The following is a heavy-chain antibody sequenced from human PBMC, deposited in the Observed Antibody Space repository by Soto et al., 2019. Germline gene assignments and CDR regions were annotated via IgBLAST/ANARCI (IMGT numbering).Heavy chain of an antibody. Sequence: GGSLRLSCAASGFTFSSYGMHWVRQAPGKGLEWVAVISYDGSNKYYADSVKGRFTISRDNSKNTLYLQMNSLRAEDTAVYYCAKDLRPDYSSGWYGYYYYYYMDVWGKGTTVTVSS. J-gene: IGHJ6*03. CDR2: ISYDGSNK. CDR1: GFTFSSYG. D-gene: IGHD6-19*01. V-gene: IGHV3-30*18. CDR3: AKDLRPDYSSGWYGYYYYYYMDV.